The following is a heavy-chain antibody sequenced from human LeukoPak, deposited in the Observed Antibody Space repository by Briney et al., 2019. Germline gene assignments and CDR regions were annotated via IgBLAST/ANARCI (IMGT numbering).Heavy chain of an antibody. Sequence: GGSLRLSCAASGFTFSSYSMNWVRQAPGKGLEWVSSISSSSSYIYYADSVKGRFTISRDNAKNSLYLQMNSLRAEDTAVYYCAREGETSYYYYYYMDVSGKGTTVTVSS. D-gene: IGHD1-26*01. J-gene: IGHJ6*03. CDR3: AREGETSYYYYYYMDV. CDR1: GFTFSSYS. CDR2: ISSSSSYI. V-gene: IGHV3-21*01.